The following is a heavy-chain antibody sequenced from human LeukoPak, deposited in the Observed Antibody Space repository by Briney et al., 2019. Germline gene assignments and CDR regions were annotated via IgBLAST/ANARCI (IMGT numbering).Heavy chain of an antibody. Sequence: GGSLRLSCAASGFTVSSNYMSWVRQAPGKGLEWVSVIYSGGSTYYADSVKGRFTISRDNSKNTLYLQMNSLRAEGTAVYYCAKGALYCSSTSCYYVYWGQGTLVTVSS. D-gene: IGHD2-2*01. J-gene: IGHJ4*02. CDR2: IYSGGST. V-gene: IGHV3-53*01. CDR3: AKGALYCSSTSCYYVY. CDR1: GFTVSSNY.